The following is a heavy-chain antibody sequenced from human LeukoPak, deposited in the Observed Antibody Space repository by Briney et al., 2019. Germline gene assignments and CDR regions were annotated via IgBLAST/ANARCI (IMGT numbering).Heavy chain of an antibody. Sequence: PGGSLRLSCAASGFTFSSYAMHWVRQAPGKGLEWVAVISYDGSNKYYADSVKGRFTISRDNSKNTLYLQMNSLRAEDTAVYYCAKGGRYNWNDGSFDYWGQGTLVTVSS. CDR1: GFTFSSYA. D-gene: IGHD1-1*01. J-gene: IGHJ4*02. V-gene: IGHV3-30-3*01. CDR2: ISYDGSNK. CDR3: AKGGRYNWNDGSFDY.